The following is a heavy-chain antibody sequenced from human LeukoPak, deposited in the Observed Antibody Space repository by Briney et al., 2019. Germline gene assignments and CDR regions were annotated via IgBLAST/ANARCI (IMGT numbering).Heavy chain of an antibody. D-gene: IGHD3-22*01. CDR2: INPNSGGT. J-gene: IGHJ6*02. Sequence: ASVKVSFKASGYTFTGYYMHWVRQAPGQGLEWMGWINPNSGGTNYAQKFQGRVTMTRDTSISTAYMELSRLRSDDTAVYYCARDSSGYYYYGDYYYGMDVWGQGTTVTVSS. V-gene: IGHV1-2*02. CDR1: GYTFTGYY. CDR3: ARDSSGYYYYGDYYYGMDV.